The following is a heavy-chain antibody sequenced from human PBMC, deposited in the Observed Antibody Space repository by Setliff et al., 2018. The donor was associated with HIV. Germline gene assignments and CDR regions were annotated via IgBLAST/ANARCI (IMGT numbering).Heavy chain of an antibody. CDR2: ISAYTGHT. Sequence: ASVKVSCNASGYSFINYGISWVRQAPGQGPEWMGWISAYTGHTDYAPRLLGRVTMTTDTSTSTAYMELRSLTSDDTAVYYCARARLQGIVTAVGPRDNCLDPWGQGTRVTVSS. CDR1: GYSFINYG. J-gene: IGHJ5*02. V-gene: IGHV1-18*01. D-gene: IGHD1-26*01. CDR3: ARARLQGIVTAVGPRDNCLDP.